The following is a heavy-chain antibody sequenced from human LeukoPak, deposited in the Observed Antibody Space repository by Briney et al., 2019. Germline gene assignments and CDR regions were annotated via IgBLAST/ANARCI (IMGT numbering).Heavy chain of an antibody. J-gene: IGHJ4*02. CDR3: ARGPSWGSAYFDY. CDR1: GGSFSGYY. Sequence: PSETLSLTCAVYGGSFSGYYWSWIRQPPGKGLEWIGEINHSGSTNYNPSLKSRVTISVDTSKNQFSLKLSSVTAADTAVYYCARGPSWGSAYFDYWGQGTLVTVSS. D-gene: IGHD7-27*01. V-gene: IGHV4-34*01. CDR2: INHSGST.